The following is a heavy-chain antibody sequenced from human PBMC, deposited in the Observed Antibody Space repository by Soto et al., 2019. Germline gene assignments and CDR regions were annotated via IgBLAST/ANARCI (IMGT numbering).Heavy chain of an antibody. D-gene: IGHD5-18*01. Sequence: QAQLVQSGAEVKKPGASVKVSCKASGYTFYSHSISWVRQAPGQGLEWMGRISSDNGNTRYAQKFRGRVAKTTATSTSTVYMELRNLRSDDTAVYYCARCIQQDYYYGMDVWGQGTTVTVSS. CDR2: ISSDNGNT. CDR3: ARCIQQDYYYGMDV. CDR1: GYTFYSHS. J-gene: IGHJ6*02. V-gene: IGHV1-18*01.